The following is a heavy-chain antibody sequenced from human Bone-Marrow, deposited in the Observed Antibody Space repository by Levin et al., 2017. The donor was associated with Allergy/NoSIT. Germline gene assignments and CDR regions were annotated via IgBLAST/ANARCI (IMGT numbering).Heavy chain of an antibody. V-gene: IGHV3-15*01. D-gene: IGHD2-21*01. J-gene: IGHJ6*02. Sequence: PGGSLRLSCAASGFTFSDAWMSWVRQAPGKGLEWVGRIKTETDGGTTDYAASVKGRFTISRHDSKNTLYLQMNSLKIDDTAVYYCTTIRIAGVYTMDFWGQGTTVTVSS. CDR3: TTIRIAGVYTMDF. CDR1: GFTFSDAW. CDR2: IKTETDGGTT.